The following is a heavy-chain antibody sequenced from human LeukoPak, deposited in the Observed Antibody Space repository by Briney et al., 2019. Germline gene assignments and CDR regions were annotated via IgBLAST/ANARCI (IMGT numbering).Heavy chain of an antibody. CDR2: IIPIFGTA. J-gene: IGHJ3*02. CDR3: ARGLTITIFGVVMLDAFDI. V-gene: IGHV1-69*05. Sequence: SVKVSCKASGGTFSSYAISWVRQAPGQGLEWMGGIIPIFGTANYAQKFQGRVTITTDESTSTAYMELSSLRSEDTAVYYRARGLTITIFGVVMLDAFDIWGQGTMVTVSS. CDR1: GGTFSSYA. D-gene: IGHD3-3*01.